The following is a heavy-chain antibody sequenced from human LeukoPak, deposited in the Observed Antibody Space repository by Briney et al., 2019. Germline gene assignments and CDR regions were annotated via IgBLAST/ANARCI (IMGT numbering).Heavy chain of an antibody. Sequence: SETLSLTCTVSGGSISSHYWSWIRQPPGKGLEWIAYLFDSVNTKDNPSLQSRLTLSADTSKNQFSLRLSSVTAAYTAVYYCATIKRGSIFGYFDFWGQGIKVTVSS. CDR1: GGSISSHY. D-gene: IGHD5-18*01. J-gene: IGHJ4*02. V-gene: IGHV4-59*11. CDR3: ATIKRGSIFGYFDF. CDR2: LFDSVNT.